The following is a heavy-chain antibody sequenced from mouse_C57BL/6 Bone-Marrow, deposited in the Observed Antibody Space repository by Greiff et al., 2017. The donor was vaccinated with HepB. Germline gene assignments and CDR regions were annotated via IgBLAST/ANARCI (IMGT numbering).Heavy chain of an antibody. CDR1: GYSITSDY. J-gene: IGHJ4*01. Sequence: EVQGVESGPGLAKPSQTLSLTCSVTGYSITSDYWNWIRKFPGNKLEYMGYISYSGSTYYNPSLKSRISITRDTSMNQYYLQLNSVTTEDTATYYCARYGYSPYYAMDYWGQGTSVTVSS. CDR2: ISYSGST. D-gene: IGHD1-2*01. CDR3: ARYGYSPYYAMDY. V-gene: IGHV3-8*01.